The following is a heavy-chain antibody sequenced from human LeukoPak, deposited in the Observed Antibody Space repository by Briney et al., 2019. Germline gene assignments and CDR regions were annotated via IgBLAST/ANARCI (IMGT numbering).Heavy chain of an antibody. V-gene: IGHV3-13*01. J-gene: IGHJ4*02. CDR3: ARDGVGEYSSTFDY. CDR1: GFTFSSYG. CDR2: IGTAGDT. Sequence: GGSLRLSCAASGFTFSSYGMHWVRQATGKGLEWVSAIGTAGDTYYPGSVKGRFTISRENAKNSLYLQMNSLRAEDTAVYYCARDGVGEYSSTFDYWGQGTLVTVSS. D-gene: IGHD6-6*01.